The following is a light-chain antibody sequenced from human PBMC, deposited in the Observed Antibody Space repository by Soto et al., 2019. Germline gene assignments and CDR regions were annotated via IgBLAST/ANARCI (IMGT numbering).Light chain of an antibody. V-gene: IGLV2-14*01. CDR3: FSKIRGXVYG. J-gene: IGLJ1*01. CDR2: DVN. CDR1: NTYLVVYVY. Sequence: AQPASVSCSFGQSITISCSGPNTYLVVYVYVSWYQHQPGKAPKLLIYDVNNRPSGISDRFSGSKSCDTASLNISGLQADDEADYFCFSKIRGXVYGVGTGTKVXV.